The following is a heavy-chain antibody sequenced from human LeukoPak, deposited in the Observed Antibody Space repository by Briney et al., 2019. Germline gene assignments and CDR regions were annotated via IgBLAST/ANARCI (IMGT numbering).Heavy chain of an antibody. J-gene: IGHJ4*02. CDR3: ARTDGDYDY. CDR2: ISNDGRNI. V-gene: IGHV3-74*01. Sequence: GGSLRLSCTTSGFIFRTYWMHWVRRDPGKGLVWVSRISNDGRNINYADSVKGRFTISRDNAKNSLYLQMSSLRPEDTAVYYCARTDGDYDYWGQGTLVTVSS. CDR1: GFIFRTYW. D-gene: IGHD4-17*01.